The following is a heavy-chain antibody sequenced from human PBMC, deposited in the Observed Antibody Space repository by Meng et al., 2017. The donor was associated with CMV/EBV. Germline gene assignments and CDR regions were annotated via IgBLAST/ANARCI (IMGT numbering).Heavy chain of an antibody. CDR1: GFTFSDYY. D-gene: IGHD4-17*01. CDR2: ISSNGGST. J-gene: IGHJ4*02. Sequence: GGSLRLSCAASGFTFSDYYMSWVRQAPGKGLEYVSAISSNGGSTYYADSVKGRFTISRDNSKNTLYLQMGSLRAEDMAVYYCARVTGAGDYYFDYWGQGTLVTVSS. V-gene: IGHV3-64*02. CDR3: ARVTGAGDYYFDY.